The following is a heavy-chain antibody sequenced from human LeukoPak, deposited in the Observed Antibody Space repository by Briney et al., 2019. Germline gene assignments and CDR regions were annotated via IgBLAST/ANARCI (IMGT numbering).Heavy chain of an antibody. V-gene: IGHV3-23*01. CDR2: LSDSGGST. CDR3: AKGGAVSSKSITMIRGTRRYYYYMDV. D-gene: IGHD3-10*01. Sequence: GGSLRLSCSASGFSFSSCGMSWVRQAPGKGLEWVSALSDSGGSTFYADSVKGRFTISRDNSKNTLYLQLNRLRAEDTAVYYCAKGGAVSSKSITMIRGTRRYYYYMDVWGKGTTVTISS. J-gene: IGHJ6*03. CDR1: GFSFSSCG.